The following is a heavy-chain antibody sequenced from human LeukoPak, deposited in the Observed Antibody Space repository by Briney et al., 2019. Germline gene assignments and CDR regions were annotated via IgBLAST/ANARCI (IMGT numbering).Heavy chain of an antibody. CDR2: IYWNDDK. Sequence: SGPTLVKPTQTLTLTCTFSGFSLSTSGVGVGWIRQPPGKALEWLALIYWNDDKRYSPSLKSRLTITKDTSKNQVVLTMTNMDPGDTATYYWSHTGYSSSWPRVYFWGQGTLVTVSS. CDR1: GFSLSTSGVG. CDR3: SHTGYSSSWPRVYF. D-gene: IGHD6-13*01. V-gene: IGHV2-5*01. J-gene: IGHJ4*02.